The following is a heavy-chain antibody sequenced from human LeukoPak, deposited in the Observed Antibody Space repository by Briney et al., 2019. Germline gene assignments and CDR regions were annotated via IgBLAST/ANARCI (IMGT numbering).Heavy chain of an antibody. CDR3: ARDWDYGDYVGDY. CDR2: IIPILGIA. CDR1: GGTFSSYA. J-gene: IGHJ4*02. Sequence: SVKVSCKASGGTFSSYAISWVRQAPGQGLEWMGRIIPILGIANYAQKFQGRVTITADKSTSTAYMELSSLRPEDTAVYYCARDWDYGDYVGDYWGQGTLVTVSS. V-gene: IGHV1-69*04. D-gene: IGHD4-17*01.